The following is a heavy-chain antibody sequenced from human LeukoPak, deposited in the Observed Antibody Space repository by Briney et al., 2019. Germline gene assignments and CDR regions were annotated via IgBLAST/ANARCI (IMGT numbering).Heavy chain of an antibody. CDR3: ARGGGAFCGNDCYRNFDY. J-gene: IGHJ4*02. Sequence: GGSLRLSGEVSGFTVTSTYMSWVRQAPGKGLEWVSVIYAGGSTYYADSVKGRFTISRDNSKNTLHLQMNSLRPEDTAVYYCARGGGAFCGNDCYRNFDYWGQGALVTVSS. CDR2: IYAGGST. CDR1: GFTVTSTY. D-gene: IGHD2-21*02. V-gene: IGHV3-66*02.